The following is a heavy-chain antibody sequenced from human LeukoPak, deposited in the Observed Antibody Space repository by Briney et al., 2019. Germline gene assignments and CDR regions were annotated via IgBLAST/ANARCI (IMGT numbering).Heavy chain of an antibody. Sequence: GGSLRLSCAASGFTFSSYGMSWVRQAPGKGLEWVSAISGSGGSTYYADSVKGRFTISRDNSKNTLYLQMNSLRAEDTAVYYCAKDLGTGYYDSSGLLDYWGQGTLVTVSS. J-gene: IGHJ4*02. CDR2: ISGSGGST. D-gene: IGHD3-22*01. CDR3: AKDLGTGYYDSSGLLDY. CDR1: GFTFSSYG. V-gene: IGHV3-23*01.